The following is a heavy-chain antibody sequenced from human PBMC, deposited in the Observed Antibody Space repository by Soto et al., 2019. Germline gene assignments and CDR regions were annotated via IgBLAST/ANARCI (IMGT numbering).Heavy chain of an antibody. CDR2: IYYSGST. V-gene: IGHV4-59*01. CDR1: GGSISSYY. D-gene: IGHD3-10*01. J-gene: IGHJ3*02. CDR3: ARGLFYGSGSYTFDI. Sequence: SETLSLTCTVSGGSISSYYWSWIRQPPGKGLEWIGYIYYSGSTNYNPSPKSRVTISVDTSKNQFSLKLSSVTAADTAVYYCARGLFYGSGSYTFDIWGQGTMVTVSS.